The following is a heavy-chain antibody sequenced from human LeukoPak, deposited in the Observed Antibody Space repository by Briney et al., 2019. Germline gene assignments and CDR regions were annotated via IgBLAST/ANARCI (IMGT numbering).Heavy chain of an antibody. CDR3: ARVGLGYCSSTSCYRWFDP. Sequence: ASVKVSCKASGYTFTGYYMHWVRQAPGQGLEWMGWINPNSGGTNYAQKFQGRVTMTRDTSTSTAYMELSRLRSDDTAVYYCARVGLGYCSSTSCYRWFDPWGQGTLVTVSS. D-gene: IGHD2-2*02. V-gene: IGHV1-2*02. CDR2: INPNSGGT. CDR1: GYTFTGYY. J-gene: IGHJ5*02.